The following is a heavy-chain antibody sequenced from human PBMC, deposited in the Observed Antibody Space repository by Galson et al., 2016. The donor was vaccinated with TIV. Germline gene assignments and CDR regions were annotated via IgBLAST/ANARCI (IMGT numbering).Heavy chain of an antibody. CDR1: GYSFTSYG. Sequence: SVKVSCKASGYSFTSYGIAWVRQAPGQGLAWMGWISNYNVNTKYAQKFQGRVTLTMELRSLRFDDPAVYFCARGRAADHAFDFWGQGTMVTVSS. CDR2: ISNYNVNT. D-gene: IGHD2-15*01. CDR3: ARGRAADHAFDF. V-gene: IGHV1-18*01. J-gene: IGHJ3*01.